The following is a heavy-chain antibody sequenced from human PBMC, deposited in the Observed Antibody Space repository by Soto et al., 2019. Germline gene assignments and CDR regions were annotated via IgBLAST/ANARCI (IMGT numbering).Heavy chain of an antibody. D-gene: IGHD3-22*01. V-gene: IGHV3-23*01. Sequence: PGGSLRLSCAASGFTFSSYAMSWVRQAPGKGLEWVSAISGSGGSTYYADSVKGRFTISRDNSKNTLYLQMNSLRAEDTAVYYCAKVRTYYYDSSGLDAFDIWGQGTMVTVSS. CDR3: AKVRTYYYDSSGLDAFDI. CDR1: GFTFSSYA. J-gene: IGHJ3*02. CDR2: ISGSGGST.